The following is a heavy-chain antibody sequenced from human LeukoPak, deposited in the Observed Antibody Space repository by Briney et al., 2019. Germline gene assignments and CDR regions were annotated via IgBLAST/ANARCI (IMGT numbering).Heavy chain of an antibody. CDR1: TTYW. CDR3: ARAGAGGGSYFRYYYDQ. D-gene: IGHD1-26*01. V-gene: IGHV3-7*01. Sequence: GGSLRLSCSASTTYWMAWARQAPGRGLEWLANIKEDGSERNYADFVKGRFSISRDNVENSVSLQMNSLRAEDTAVYYCARAGAGGGSYFRYYYDQWGQGTLVTVSS. CDR2: IKEDGSER. J-gene: IGHJ4*02.